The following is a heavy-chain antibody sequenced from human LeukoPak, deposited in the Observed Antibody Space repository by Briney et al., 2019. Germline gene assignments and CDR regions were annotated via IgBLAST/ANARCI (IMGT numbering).Heavy chain of an antibody. CDR3: ASSESPMVTRGLFDY. Sequence: SETLSLTCTVSGDSITSFSGDSITVSYWTWIRQPPGKGLEWIGYIYYSGSTNYNPSLKSRVTISVDTSKNQFSLKLSSVTAADTAVYYCASSESPMVTRGLFDYWGQGTLVTVSS. J-gene: IGHJ4*02. CDR1: GDSITSFSGDSITVSY. CDR2: IYYSGST. V-gene: IGHV4-61*08. D-gene: IGHD4-23*01.